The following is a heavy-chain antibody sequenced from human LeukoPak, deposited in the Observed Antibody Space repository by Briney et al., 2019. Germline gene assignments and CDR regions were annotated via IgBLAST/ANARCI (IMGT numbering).Heavy chain of an antibody. CDR2: IYPGDSDT. J-gene: IGHJ3*02. CDR1: GYSFTSYW. Sequence: GESLKISWKGSGYSFTSYWIGWVRQMPGKGLEWMGIIYPGDSDTRYSPSFQGQVTISADKSISTAYLQWSSLKGSDTAMYYCALAMVRAARPGAFDIWGQGTMVTVSS. D-gene: IGHD3-10*01. CDR3: ALAMVRAARPGAFDI. V-gene: IGHV5-51*01.